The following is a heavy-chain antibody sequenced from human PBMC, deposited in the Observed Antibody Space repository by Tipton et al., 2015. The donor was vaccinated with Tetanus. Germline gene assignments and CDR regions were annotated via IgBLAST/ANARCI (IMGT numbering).Heavy chain of an antibody. CDR1: GDSISRGGYF. Sequence: LRLSCTVSGDSISRGGYFWNWIRPRPGEGPEWIGYIYYSGDTYYNPSLKSRVSMSVDTSKNQFSLNLSSVTAADTAVYYCAGVTAQRTELYFEHWGQGTQVTVSS. D-gene: IGHD2-8*02. CDR3: AGVTAQRTELYFEH. CDR2: IYYSGDT. J-gene: IGHJ1*01. V-gene: IGHV4-31*03.